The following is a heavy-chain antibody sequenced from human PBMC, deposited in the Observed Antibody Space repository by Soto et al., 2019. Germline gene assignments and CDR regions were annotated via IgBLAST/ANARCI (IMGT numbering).Heavy chain of an antibody. CDR1: GGTFSSYA. CDR2: IIPTFGTA. Sequence: ASVKVSCKASGGTFSSYAISWLRQAPGQGLEWMGGIIPTFGTANYAQKFQGRVTITADESTSTAYMELSSLRSEDTAVYYCARSVAGNNYFDYWGQGTLVTVSS. J-gene: IGHJ4*02. V-gene: IGHV1-69*13. D-gene: IGHD6-19*01. CDR3: ARSVAGNNYFDY.